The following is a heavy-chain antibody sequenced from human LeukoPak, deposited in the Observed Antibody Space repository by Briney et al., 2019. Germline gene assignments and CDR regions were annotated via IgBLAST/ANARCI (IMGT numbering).Heavy chain of an antibody. CDR1: GNSFSTYW. V-gene: IGHV5-51*01. CDR3: ARVPTFIRFDY. Sequence: GESLKISCKGSGNSFSTYWIAWVRQMPGKGLELMGIIYPGDSDTRYSPSFQGKVAISADKSISTAYLQWSSLKASGSAMYYCARVPTFIRFDYWGQGTLVTVSS. CDR2: IYPGDSDT. D-gene: IGHD2-2*01. J-gene: IGHJ4*02.